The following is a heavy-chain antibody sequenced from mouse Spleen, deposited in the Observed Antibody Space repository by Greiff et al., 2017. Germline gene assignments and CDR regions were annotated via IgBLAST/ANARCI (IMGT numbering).Heavy chain of an antibody. V-gene: IGHV1-69*01. Sequence: QVQLKQPGAELVMPGASVKLSCKASGYTFTSYWMHWVKQRPGQGLEWIGEIDPSDSYTNYNQKFKGKATLTVDKSSSTAYMQLSSLTSEDSAVYYCAREEGQGYWGQGTLVTVSA. CDR3: AREEGQGY. CDR2: IDPSDSYT. J-gene: IGHJ3*01. D-gene: IGHD3-2*02. CDR1: GYTFTSYW.